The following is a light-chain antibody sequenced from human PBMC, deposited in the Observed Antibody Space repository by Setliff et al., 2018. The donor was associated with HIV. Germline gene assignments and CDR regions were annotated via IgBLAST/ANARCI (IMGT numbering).Light chain of an antibody. Sequence: TLSLSPGERATLSCRASQTVDSSYLGWYQQRPGQAPRLLIYDASIRATGIPDRFSGSGSGTDFTLTISRLEPEDFAVYYCQQYGSSLLTFGGGTKVDIK. V-gene: IGKV3-20*01. CDR1: QTVDSSY. CDR3: QQYGSSLLT. CDR2: DAS. J-gene: IGKJ4*01.